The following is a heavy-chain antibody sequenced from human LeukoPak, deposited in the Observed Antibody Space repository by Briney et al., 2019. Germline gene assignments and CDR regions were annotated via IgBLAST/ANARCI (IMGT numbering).Heavy chain of an antibody. CDR3: AKDFSGYAYDY. CDR2: ISGSGTTT. V-gene: IGHV3-23*01. CDR1: GFTFRSYA. D-gene: IGHD3-22*01. J-gene: IGHJ4*02. Sequence: GGSLRLSCAASGFTFRSYAMSWVRQAPGKGLEWVSSISGSGTTTYFADSVKGRFTISRDNSKNTLYLQINRPRAEDTAVYYCAKDFSGYAYDYWGQGTLVTVSS.